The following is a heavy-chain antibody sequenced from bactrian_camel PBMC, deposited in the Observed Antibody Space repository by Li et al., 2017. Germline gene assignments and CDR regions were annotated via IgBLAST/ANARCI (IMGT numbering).Heavy chain of an antibody. V-gene: IGHV3S53*01. J-gene: IGHJ4*01. CDR3: AATLYVKRGYVGGLREGVCRVKNNY. Sequence: VQLVESGGGSVQAGESLRLSCSVSGPVWSGCGMGWYRQAPGKERELVSQLDGDGITTYADSVKGRFTISRDNAKNTLYLQLNSLKIEDTAMYYCAATLYVKRGYVGGLREGVCRVKNNYWGQGTQVTVS. CDR2: LDGDGIT. CDR1: GPVWSGCG. D-gene: IGHD3*01.